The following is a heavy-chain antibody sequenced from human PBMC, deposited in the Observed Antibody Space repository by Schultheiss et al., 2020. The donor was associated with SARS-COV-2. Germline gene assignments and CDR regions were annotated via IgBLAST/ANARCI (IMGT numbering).Heavy chain of an antibody. CDR3: ARRTMLAFDY. Sequence: SETLSLTCAVYGGSFSGYYWSWIRQPPGKGLEWIGSIYYSGSTYYNPSLKSRVTISVDTSKNQFSLKLSSVTAADTAVYYCARRTMLAFDYWGQGTLVTVAS. V-gene: IGHV4-34*01. J-gene: IGHJ4*02. D-gene: IGHD1-14*01. CDR1: GGSFSGYY. CDR2: IYYSGST.